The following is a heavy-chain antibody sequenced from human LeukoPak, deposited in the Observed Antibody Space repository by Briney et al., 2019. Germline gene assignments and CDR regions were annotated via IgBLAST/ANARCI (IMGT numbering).Heavy chain of an antibody. J-gene: IGHJ4*02. CDR2: IIPIFGTA. CDR1: GGTFSSYA. CDR3: ARARAMEGYYFDY. Sequence: ASVKVSCKASGGTFSSYAISWVRQAPGQGLEWMGGIIPIFGTANYAQKFQGRVTITADKSTSTAYMELSSLRSEDTAVYYCARARAMEGYYFDYWGQGTLVTVSS. V-gene: IGHV1-69*06. D-gene: IGHD5-18*01.